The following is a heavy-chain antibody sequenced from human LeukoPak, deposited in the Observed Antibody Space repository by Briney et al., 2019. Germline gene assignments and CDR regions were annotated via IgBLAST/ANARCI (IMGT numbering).Heavy chain of an antibody. CDR3: ARSRTYGDYGRGLDY. J-gene: IGHJ4*02. CDR1: GFISSSYW. V-gene: IGHV3-74*01. D-gene: IGHD4-17*01. Sequence: GGSLRLSCAASGFISSSYWMHWVRQPPGKGLVYIACINTDGFSTSYADSVKGRFTISRDNAKNTLYLQMNSLRAEDMAVYYCARSRTYGDYGRGLDYWGQGTLVTVSS. CDR2: INTDGFST.